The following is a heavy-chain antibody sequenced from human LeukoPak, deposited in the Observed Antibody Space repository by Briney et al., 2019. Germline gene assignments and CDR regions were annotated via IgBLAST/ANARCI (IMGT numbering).Heavy chain of an antibody. J-gene: IGHJ4*02. Sequence: GGSLRLSCAASGFTFSSYSMNWVRQAPGKGLEWVSSISSSSSYIYYADSVKGRFTIARDNAKNSLYLEMNSLRAEDTAVYYCARHLGFYYDSSGYYGGGDYWGQGTLVTVSS. V-gene: IGHV3-21*01. CDR1: GFTFSSYS. CDR2: ISSSSSYI. D-gene: IGHD3-22*01. CDR3: ARHLGFYYDSSGYYGGGDY.